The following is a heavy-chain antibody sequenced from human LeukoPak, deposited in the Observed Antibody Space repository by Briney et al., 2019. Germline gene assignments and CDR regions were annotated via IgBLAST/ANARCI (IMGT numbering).Heavy chain of an antibody. CDR3: TKGWFASDI. Sequence: GGSLRLSCAASGFTFSSYAMNWVRQTPGKGLEWVSTFGGSGRDTYYADSVEGRFTISRDNSKSTLYLQMNSLRAEDTAIYYCTKGWFASDIWGQGTMVTVSS. J-gene: IGHJ3*02. D-gene: IGHD2-15*01. CDR1: GFTFSSYA. CDR2: FGGSGRDT. V-gene: IGHV3-23*01.